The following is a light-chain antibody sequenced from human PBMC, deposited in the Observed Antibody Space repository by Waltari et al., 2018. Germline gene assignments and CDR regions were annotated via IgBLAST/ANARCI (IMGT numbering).Light chain of an antibody. CDR2: AAS. CDR3: QQYYEAPRT. V-gene: IGKV1-NL1*01. Sequence: DIKLTKSQSSLSATLGERVTITCRASQGIRDSLAWYQKKQGKAPKLLVHAASRLESGVPSRFSGSGSGPEYTLTISSLQPEDLATYYCQQYYEAPRTFGQGTKLEI. CDR1: QGIRDS. J-gene: IGKJ2*02.